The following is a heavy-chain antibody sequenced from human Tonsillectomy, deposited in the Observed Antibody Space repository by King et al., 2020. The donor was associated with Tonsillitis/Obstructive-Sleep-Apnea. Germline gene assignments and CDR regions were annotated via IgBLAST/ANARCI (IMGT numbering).Heavy chain of an antibody. CDR2: INSDGSST. V-gene: IGHV3-74*01. J-gene: IGHJ3*02. Sequence: VQLVESGGGLVQPGGSLRLSCAASGFNFSSYWMHWVRQAPGKGLVWVSRINSDGSSTSYADSVKGRFTISRDNDKNTLYLQMNSLRAEDTAVYYCARDRVRGAIYRSAFVIGGQGTMVTFSS. D-gene: IGHD3-10*01. CDR1: GFNFSSYW. CDR3: ARDRVRGAIYRSAFVI.